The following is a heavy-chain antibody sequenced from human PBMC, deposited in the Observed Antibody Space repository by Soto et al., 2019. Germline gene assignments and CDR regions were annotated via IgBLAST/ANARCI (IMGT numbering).Heavy chain of an antibody. Sequence: EVQLVESGGGLVQPGGSLRLSCAASGFTFSSYSMNWVRQAPGKGLEWVSYISSSSSPIYYADSVKGRFTISRDNAKNXLYLQMNSLRDEDTAVYYCASESNTIFGVVTDFDHWGQGTLVTVSS. J-gene: IGHJ4*02. V-gene: IGHV3-48*02. CDR1: GFTFSSYS. D-gene: IGHD3-3*01. CDR2: ISSSSSPI. CDR3: ASESNTIFGVVTDFDH.